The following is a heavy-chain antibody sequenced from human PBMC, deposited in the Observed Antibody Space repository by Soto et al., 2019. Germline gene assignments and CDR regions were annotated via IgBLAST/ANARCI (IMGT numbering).Heavy chain of an antibody. CDR2: ISGSGGST. Sequence: EVQLLESGGGLVQPGGSLRLSCAASGFTFSSYAMSWVRQAPGKGLEWVSAISGSGGSTYYADSVKGRFTISRDNSKNTLYLQMNSLRAEDTAVYYCAKELFLRVLEWPPLKDYYYGMDVWGQGTTVTVSS. CDR1: GFTFSSYA. D-gene: IGHD3-3*01. J-gene: IGHJ6*02. V-gene: IGHV3-23*01. CDR3: AKELFLRVLEWPPLKDYYYGMDV.